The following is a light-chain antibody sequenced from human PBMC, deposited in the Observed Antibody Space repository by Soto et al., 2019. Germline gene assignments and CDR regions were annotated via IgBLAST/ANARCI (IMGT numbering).Light chain of an antibody. CDR1: SSNIGSNY. V-gene: IGLV1-47*01. Sequence: QSVLTQPPSASGTPGQRVTISCSGSSSNIGSNYVYWYQQLPGTAPKLLIYRNNQRPSGVPDRFSGSKSGTSASLAISGLRSEDEADYYCAAWDDSLXVXGTGTKVTVL. J-gene: IGLJ1*01. CDR3: AAWDDSLXV. CDR2: RNN.